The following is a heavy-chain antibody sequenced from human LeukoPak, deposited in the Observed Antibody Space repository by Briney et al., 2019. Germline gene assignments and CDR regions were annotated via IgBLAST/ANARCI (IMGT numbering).Heavy chain of an antibody. CDR1: GFTFSGSA. J-gene: IGHJ4*02. CDR3: AKDLPTIY. D-gene: IGHD1-1*01. Sequence: PGGSLRLSCAASGFTFSGSAMHWVRQASGKGLEWVGRIRSKANSYATAYAASVKGRFTISRDNSKNTLYLQMNSLRAEDTAVYYCAKDLPTIYWGQGTLVTVSS. V-gene: IGHV3-73*01. CDR2: IRSKANSYAT.